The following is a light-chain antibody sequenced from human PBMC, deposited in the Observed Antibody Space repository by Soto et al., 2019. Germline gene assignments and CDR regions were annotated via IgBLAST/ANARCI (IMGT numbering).Light chain of an antibody. J-gene: IGKJ1*01. CDR3: QQRTSWPPWT. CDR1: QSVNTY. CDR2: DAT. V-gene: IGKV3-11*01. Sequence: EIVLTQSPATLSLSPGEGATLSCRASQSVNTYLAWYQQRPGQAPRLLIYDATNRATGIPASFSGSGSGADFTHTTSSLEPEDFSVYYCQQRTSWPPWTFGQGTKVEVK.